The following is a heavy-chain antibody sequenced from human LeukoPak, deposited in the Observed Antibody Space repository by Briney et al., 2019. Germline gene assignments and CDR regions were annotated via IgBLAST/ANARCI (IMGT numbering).Heavy chain of an antibody. CDR3: AQIYTYGASQFDY. CDR2: ISSSGSTI. Sequence: GSLRLSCAASGFTFSNYEMNWVRQAPGKGLEWVSYISSSGSTIYYADSVKGRFTISRDNAKNSLYLQMNSMSAEDMAVYYCAQIYTYGASQFDYWGQGTLVTVSS. CDR1: GFTFSNYE. D-gene: IGHD5-18*01. V-gene: IGHV3-48*03. J-gene: IGHJ4*02.